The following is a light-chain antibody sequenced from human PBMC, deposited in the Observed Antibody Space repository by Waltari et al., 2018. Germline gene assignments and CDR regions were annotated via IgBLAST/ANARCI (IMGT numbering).Light chain of an antibody. J-gene: IGKJ2*01. Sequence: DIVMTQSPDSLAVSLGVRATINCKSSQSVLYSSNNKNYLAWYQQKTGQPPKLLIYWASTREFGVPDRFSGSGSGTDFTLTISSLQAEDVAVYYCQQYYSTPYTFGQGTKLEIK. CDR1: QSVLYSSNNKNY. CDR2: WAS. CDR3: QQYYSTPYT. V-gene: IGKV4-1*01.